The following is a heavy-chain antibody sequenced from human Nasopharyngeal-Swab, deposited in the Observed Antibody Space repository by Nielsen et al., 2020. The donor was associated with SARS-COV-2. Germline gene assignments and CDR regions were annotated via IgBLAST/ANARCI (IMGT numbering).Heavy chain of an antibody. D-gene: IGHD1-26*01. CDR2: IIPIFGTA. CDR3: ARGVVSGSYGSLTDAFEI. Sequence: SVKVSCKASGGTFRTYAISWVRQAPGQGLEWVGGIIPIFGTANYAQKFQGRVTITADSSPSTAYMELSSLGSEDTAVYYCARGVVSGSYGSLTDAFEIWGQGTMVTVSS. V-gene: IGHV1-69*06. J-gene: IGHJ3*02. CDR1: GGTFRTYA.